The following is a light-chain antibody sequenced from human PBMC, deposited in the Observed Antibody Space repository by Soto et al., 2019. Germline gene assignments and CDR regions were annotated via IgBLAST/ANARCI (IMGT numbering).Light chain of an antibody. CDR1: QSVLYSSNNKNH. CDR3: HQYYSTPPT. CDR2: WAS. Sequence: DIVMTQSPDSLAVSLGEMATTTCTSIQSVLYSSNNKNHLAWYQEKPGQPPKVLIYWASTRESGVPGRFSGGGSGTDVTLTINSLQSEDVAVYYCHQYYSTPPTCGQGTKVEIK. V-gene: IGKV4-1*01. J-gene: IGKJ1*01.